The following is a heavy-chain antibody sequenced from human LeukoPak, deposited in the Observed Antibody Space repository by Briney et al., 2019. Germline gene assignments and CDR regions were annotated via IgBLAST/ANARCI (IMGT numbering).Heavy chain of an antibody. J-gene: IGHJ4*02. V-gene: IGHV3-72*01. D-gene: IGHD2-15*01. CDR3: AGSVSGTWPY. Sequence: PGGSLRLSCAASGFPFSNYCMDWVRQAPGQGLEWVGRIRNKASRYTTEYAASVKGRFTISRDDSKNSLYLQMNSLKTEDTAVYYCAGSVSGTWPYWGQGTLVTVSS. CDR1: GFPFSNYC. CDR2: IRNKASRYTT.